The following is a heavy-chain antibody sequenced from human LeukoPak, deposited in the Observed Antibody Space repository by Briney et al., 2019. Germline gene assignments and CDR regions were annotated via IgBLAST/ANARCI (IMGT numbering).Heavy chain of an antibody. CDR1: GYTFTGYS. Sequence: ASVKVSCKASGYTFTGYSMHWVRQAPGQGLEWMGWINPNSGGRKYAQKFQGRVTMTRDTSISTAYMELSGLGSDDTAVYYCARNGQFRAWSDFYHYVDLWGKRTKVAVFS. J-gene: IGHJ6*03. D-gene: IGHD1-1*01. V-gene: IGHV1-2*02. CDR2: INPNSGGR. CDR3: ARNGQFRAWSDFYHYVDL.